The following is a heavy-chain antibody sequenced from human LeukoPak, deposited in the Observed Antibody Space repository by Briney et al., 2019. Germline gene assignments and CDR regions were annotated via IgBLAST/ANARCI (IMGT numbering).Heavy chain of an antibody. J-gene: IGHJ4*02. Sequence: SETLSLTCAVSGYSISSGYYWGWIRQPPGKGLEWIGSIYHSGSTYYNPSLKSRVTISVDTSKNQFSLKLSSVTAADTAVYYCARHNYVLRFDYWGQGTLVTVSS. CDR1: GYSISSGYY. CDR2: IYHSGST. CDR3: ARHNYVLRFDY. V-gene: IGHV4-38-2*01. D-gene: IGHD4-11*01.